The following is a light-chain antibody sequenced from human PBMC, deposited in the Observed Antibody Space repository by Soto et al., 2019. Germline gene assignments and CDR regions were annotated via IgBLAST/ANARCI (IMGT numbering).Light chain of an antibody. J-gene: IGLJ7*01. CDR2: YND. V-gene: IGLV1-44*01. CDR3: ATWDDSLNGVV. CDR1: SSNIGTNT. Sequence: QSVLTQPPSASGTPGQRVTFSCSGSSSNIGTNTVNWYQQLPGTAPELLIYYNDQRPSGVPDRFSGSKSGTSASLAISGLQSEDEADYYCATWDDSLNGVVFGGGTQLTVL.